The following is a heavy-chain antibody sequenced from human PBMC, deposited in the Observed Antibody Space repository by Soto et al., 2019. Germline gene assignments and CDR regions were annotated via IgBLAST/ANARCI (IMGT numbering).Heavy chain of an antibody. CDR2: ISGSGGST. J-gene: IGHJ5*02. V-gene: IGHV3-23*01. Sequence: GGSLRLSCAASGFTFSSYAMSWVRQAPGKGLEWVSAISGSGGSTYYADSVKGRFTISRDNSKKTLYLQMNSLRAEDTAVYYCAKDLATDTYYYGSGSYIPNWFDPWGQGTLVTVSS. D-gene: IGHD3-10*01. CDR3: AKDLATDTYYYGSGSYIPNWFDP. CDR1: GFTFSSYA.